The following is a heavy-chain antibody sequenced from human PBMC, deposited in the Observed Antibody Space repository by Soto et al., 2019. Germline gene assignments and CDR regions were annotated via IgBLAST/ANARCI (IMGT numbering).Heavy chain of an antibody. CDR3: VRSPLAGPLPDDVLGE. CDR2: ITVNNGDT. Sequence: APGQPFEWMGWITVNNGDTKYAQRFQHRVTITRETSLTAVYMEMRTLTSEDTAMYYCVRSPLAGPLPDDVLGEGGKGTMVTVSS. V-gene: IGHV1-45*02. J-gene: IGHJ3*01. D-gene: IGHD2-21*01.